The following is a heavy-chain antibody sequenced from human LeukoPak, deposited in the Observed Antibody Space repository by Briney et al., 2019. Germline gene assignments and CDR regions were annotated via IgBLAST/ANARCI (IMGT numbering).Heavy chain of an antibody. CDR2: ITSTSSYI. CDR3: ARDPYSGNYGNYYYYYMDV. Sequence: GGSLRLSCAASGFTFSNYNMNWVRQAPGKGLEWVSSITSTSSYIYYADSVKGRFTITRDNAKNSLYLQMNSLRAEDTALYFCARDPYSGNYGNYYYYYMDVWGKGTTVTISS. D-gene: IGHD1-26*01. CDR1: GFTFSNYN. V-gene: IGHV3-21*01. J-gene: IGHJ6*03.